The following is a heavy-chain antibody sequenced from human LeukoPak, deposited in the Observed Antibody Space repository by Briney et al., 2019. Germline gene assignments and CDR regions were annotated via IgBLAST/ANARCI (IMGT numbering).Heavy chain of an antibody. CDR1: GGSISSGGYY. Sequence: SETLSLTCTVSGGSISSGGYYWSWIRQHPGKGLEWIGYIYYSGSTHYNPSLKSRVTISVDTSKNQFSLKLSSVTAADTAVYYCARATYSSSPRFDPWGQGTLVTVSS. J-gene: IGHJ5*02. V-gene: IGHV4-31*03. CDR2: IYYSGST. CDR3: ARATYSSSPRFDP. D-gene: IGHD6-13*01.